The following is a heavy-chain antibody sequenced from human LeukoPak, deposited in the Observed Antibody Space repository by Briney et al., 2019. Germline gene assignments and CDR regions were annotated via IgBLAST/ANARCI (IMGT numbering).Heavy chain of an antibody. D-gene: IGHD3-22*01. CDR1: GDSVSSNSAT. J-gene: IGHJ4*02. CDR3: ARERDYDSSGYYVFGY. Sequence: SQTLSLTCAISGDSVSSNSATWNWVRQSPSRGLEWLGRTYYRSKWYNDYAVSVKSRITINPDTSKNHFSLQLNSVTPEDTAVYYCARERDYDSSGYYVFGYWGQGTLVTVSS. CDR2: TYYRSKWYN. V-gene: IGHV6-1*01.